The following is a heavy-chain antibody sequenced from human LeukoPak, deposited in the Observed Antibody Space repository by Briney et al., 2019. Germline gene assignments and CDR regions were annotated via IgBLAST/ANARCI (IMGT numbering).Heavy chain of an antibody. CDR2: IYYSDSGST. CDR1: GGSISSSSYF. V-gene: IGHV4-39*01. Sequence: PSETLSLTCTVSGGSISSSSYFWGWIRQPPGKGLEWIGSIYYSDSGSTYYNPSLKSRVTISVDTSNNQFSLKLSSVTAADTAVYYCARRKYGSGTSFDYWGQGTLVTVSS. J-gene: IGHJ4*02. CDR3: ARRKYGSGTSFDY. D-gene: IGHD3-10*01.